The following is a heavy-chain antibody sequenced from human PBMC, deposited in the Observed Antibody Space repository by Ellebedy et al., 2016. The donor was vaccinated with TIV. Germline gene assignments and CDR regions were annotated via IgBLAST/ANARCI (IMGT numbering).Heavy chain of an antibody. CDR1: GGTFSSYA. Sequence: ASVKVSXKASGGTFSSYAISWVRQAPGKGLEWMGGFDPEDGETIYAQKFQGRVTMTEDTSTDTAYMELSSLRSEDTAVYYCATVVQWLVLDYWGQGTLVTVSS. D-gene: IGHD6-19*01. CDR2: FDPEDGET. CDR3: ATVVQWLVLDY. V-gene: IGHV1-24*01. J-gene: IGHJ4*02.